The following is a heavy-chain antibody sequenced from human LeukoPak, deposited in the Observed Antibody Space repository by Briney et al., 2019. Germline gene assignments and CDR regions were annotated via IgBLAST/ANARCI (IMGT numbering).Heavy chain of an antibody. Sequence: SETLSLTCTVSGGSISSSSYYWGWIRQPPGKGLEWIGSIYYTGTTHYNPSLKSRVTISVDTSKNQFSLNLSSVTAADTAVYYCARQEIGLRSFDPWGQGTLVTVSS. CDR3: ARQEIGLRSFDP. D-gene: IGHD3/OR15-3a*01. CDR2: IYYTGTT. CDR1: GGSISSSSYY. V-gene: IGHV4-39*01. J-gene: IGHJ5*02.